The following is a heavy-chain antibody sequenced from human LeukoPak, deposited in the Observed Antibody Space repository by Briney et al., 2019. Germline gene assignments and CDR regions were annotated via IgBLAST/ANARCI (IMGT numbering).Heavy chain of an antibody. CDR1: GGTFSSYT. CDR3: ARVFHPINGYGSGSYSFLGSLDP. J-gene: IGHJ5*02. D-gene: IGHD3-10*01. CDR2: IIPLFGTA. Sequence: SVKVSCKASGGTFSSYTIIWVRQARGQGLEWMGGIIPLFGTANYAQKSQGRVTITADESTSTAYMELSSLRSEDTAMYYCARVFHPINGYGSGSYSFLGSLDPWGQGTLVTVSS. V-gene: IGHV1-69*13.